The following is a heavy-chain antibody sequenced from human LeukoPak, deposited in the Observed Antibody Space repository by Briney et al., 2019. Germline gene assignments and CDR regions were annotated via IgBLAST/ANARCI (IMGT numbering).Heavy chain of an antibody. J-gene: IGHJ5*02. V-gene: IGHV1-8*02. CDR1: GYTFTSYD. CDR3: ATTLAYCGGDCYSEIDP. D-gene: IGHD2-21*02. Sequence: ASVKVSCKAFGYTFTSYDINWVRQAPGQGLEWMGWVNPNSGYTGSAQNFQGRVTITRNTSISTAYMELSSLRSEDTAVYYCATTLAYCGGDCYSEIDPWGQGTLVTVSS. CDR2: VNPNSGYT.